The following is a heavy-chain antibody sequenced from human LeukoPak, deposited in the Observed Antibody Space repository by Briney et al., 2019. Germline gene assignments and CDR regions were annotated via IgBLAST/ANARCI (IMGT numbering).Heavy chain of an antibody. Sequence: SETLSLTCAVYGESLSNYYWTWIRQSPGKGLEWIGEVTHSGSTNYNPSLKSRVTISIDTSKNQFSLKLSSVTAADTAFYYCARYLDYGGNSRVFQHWGQGTLVTVSS. CDR2: VTHSGST. CDR3: ARYLDYGGNSRVFQH. D-gene: IGHD4-23*01. V-gene: IGHV4-34*01. J-gene: IGHJ1*01. CDR1: GESLSNYY.